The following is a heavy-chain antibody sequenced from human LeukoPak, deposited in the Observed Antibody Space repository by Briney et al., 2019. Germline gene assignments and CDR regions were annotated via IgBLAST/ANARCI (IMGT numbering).Heavy chain of an antibody. CDR3: ARHGVPYYYYYMDV. J-gene: IGHJ6*03. V-gene: IGHV4-34*01. Sequence: SETLSLTCAVYGGSFSGYYWSWIRQPPGKGLEWIGEINHSGSTNYNPSLKSRVTISVDTSKNQFSLKLSSVTAADTAVYYCARHGVPYYYYYMDVWGKGTTVTVSS. CDR1: GGSFSGYY. CDR2: INHSGST. D-gene: IGHD3-16*01.